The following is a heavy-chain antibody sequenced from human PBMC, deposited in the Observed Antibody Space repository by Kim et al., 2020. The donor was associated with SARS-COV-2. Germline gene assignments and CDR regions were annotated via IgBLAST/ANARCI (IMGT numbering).Heavy chain of an antibody. CDR2: IYSGGSST. V-gene: IGHV3-23*03. D-gene: IGHD6-13*01. Sequence: GGSLRLSCAASGFTFSSYAMSWVRQAPGKGLEWVSVIYSGGSSTYYADSVKGRFTISRDNSKNTLYLQMNSLRAEDTAVYYCAKGPIAAAGQFDYWGQGTLVTVSS. J-gene: IGHJ4*02. CDR3: AKGPIAAAGQFDY. CDR1: GFTFSSYA.